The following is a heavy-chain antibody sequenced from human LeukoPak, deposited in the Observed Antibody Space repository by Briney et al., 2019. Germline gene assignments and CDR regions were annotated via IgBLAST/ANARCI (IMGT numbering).Heavy chain of an antibody. V-gene: IGHV1-46*01. CDR1: GYSFTNYY. J-gene: IGHJ5*02. Sequence: ASVKVSCKASGYSFTNYYMHWVRQAPGQGLEWMGIINSSGGSTTYAQKFQGRVTMTRDMSTSTIYMELSSLRSEDAAVYYCARAAYSSGPSPRNWFDPWGQGTLVTVSS. CDR2: INSSGGST. CDR3: ARAAYSSGPSPRNWFDP. D-gene: IGHD3-22*01.